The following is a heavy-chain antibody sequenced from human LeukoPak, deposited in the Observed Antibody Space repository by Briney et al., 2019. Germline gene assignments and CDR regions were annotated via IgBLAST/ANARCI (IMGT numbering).Heavy chain of an antibody. Sequence: GGSLRLSCAASGFTFSSYAMSWVRQAPGKGLEWVGRIKSKTDGGTTDYAAPVKGRFTVSRGESKNTLYLQMNSLKTEDTAVYYCTTYKIISAAGREDYWGQGTLVTVSS. CDR1: GFTFSSYA. CDR3: TTYKIISAAGREDY. D-gene: IGHD6-13*01. CDR2: IKSKTDGGTT. J-gene: IGHJ4*02. V-gene: IGHV3-15*01.